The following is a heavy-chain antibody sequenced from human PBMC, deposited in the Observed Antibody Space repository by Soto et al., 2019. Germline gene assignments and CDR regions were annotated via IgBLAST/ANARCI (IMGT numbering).Heavy chain of an antibody. D-gene: IGHD4-4*01. V-gene: IGHV3-74*01. CDR1: GFPFGSYW. Sequence: EVQLVESGGGLVRPGGSLRLSCAASGFPFGSYWMHWVRQVPGKGLVWVSWINSDDSTTDYADSVKGRFTISRDNAKNTLYLHMNSLRAEATAVYYCARVSRPGYSFRPGLLHWGRGTLVTVSS. CDR2: INSDDSTT. CDR3: ARVSRPGYSFRPGLLH. J-gene: IGHJ1*01.